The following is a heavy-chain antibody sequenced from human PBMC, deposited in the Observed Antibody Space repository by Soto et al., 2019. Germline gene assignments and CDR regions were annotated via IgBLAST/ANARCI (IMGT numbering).Heavy chain of an antibody. CDR2: TYYRSKWYN. CDR1: GDSVSRNSAA. CDR3: ARDRIAWGSNPYYYYYGMDV. J-gene: IGHJ6*02. D-gene: IGHD3-16*01. Sequence: PSQTLSLTCAISGDSVSRNSAAWNWIRQSPSRGLEWLGRTYYRSKWYNDYAVSVKSRITINPDTSKNQFSLQLNSVTPEDTAVYYCARDRIAWGSNPYYYYYGMDVWGQGTTVTVSS. V-gene: IGHV6-1*01.